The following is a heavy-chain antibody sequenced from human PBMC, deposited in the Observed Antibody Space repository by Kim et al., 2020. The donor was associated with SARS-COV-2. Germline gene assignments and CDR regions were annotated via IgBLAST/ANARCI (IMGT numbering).Heavy chain of an antibody. Sequence: SVKVSCKASGGTFSSYAISWVRQAPGQGLEWMGGIIPIFGTANYAQKFQGRVTITADESTSTAYMELSSLRSEDTAVYYCARDGTVTSTGLDAFDIWGQGTMVTVSS. CDR1: GGTFSSYA. CDR3: ARDGTVTSTGLDAFDI. V-gene: IGHV1-69*13. CDR2: IIPIFGTA. D-gene: IGHD4-17*01. J-gene: IGHJ3*02.